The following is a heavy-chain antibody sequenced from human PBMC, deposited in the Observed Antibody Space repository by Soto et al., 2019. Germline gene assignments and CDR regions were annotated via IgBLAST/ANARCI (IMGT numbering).Heavy chain of an antibody. CDR2: IYYTGTT. Sequence: SETLSLTCIVSGGSMSSYYWGWFRQPPGKGLEWIGYIYYTGTTTYHPSLKSRLTISIDTSKNQFSLRLASVTAADTAVYYCARTLPNRQLFDSWSQGTLVTVSS. CDR3: ARTLPNRQLFDS. CDR1: GGSMSSYY. V-gene: IGHV4-59*01. D-gene: IGHD1-1*01. J-gene: IGHJ4*02.